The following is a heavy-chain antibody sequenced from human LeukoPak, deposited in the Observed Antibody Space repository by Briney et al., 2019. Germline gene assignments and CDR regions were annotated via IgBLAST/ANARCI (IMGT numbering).Heavy chain of an antibody. CDR2: ISYVGSIE. Sequence: GGSLRLSCAASGFTFSSCKMHWVRQAPGKGLEWVAVISYVGSIEYYVDSVKGRFTISRDNSKNTLFLQMNSLRAEDTAVYYCAKAGDGYNELNYWGQGTRVTVSS. CDR3: AKAGDGYNELNY. V-gene: IGHV3-30*18. D-gene: IGHD5-24*01. J-gene: IGHJ4*02. CDR1: GFTFSSCK.